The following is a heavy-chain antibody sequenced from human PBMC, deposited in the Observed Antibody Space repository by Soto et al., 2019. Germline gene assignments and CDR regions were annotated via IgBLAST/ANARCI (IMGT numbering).Heavy chain of an antibody. CDR1: GFSISNSRYY. CDR2: IYHTGNT. CDR3: ARDYYDSSDYTTNCFDP. J-gene: IGHJ5*02. D-gene: IGHD3-22*01. V-gene: IGHV4-39*01. Sequence: SETLSLTCPFSGFSISNSRYYWAWIRQPPGKGLEWIGSIYHTGNTYYNPSLRSRVTISVDTSKNQFSLKLTSVTAADTAVYYCARDYYDSSDYTTNCFDPWGQGTLVTVSS.